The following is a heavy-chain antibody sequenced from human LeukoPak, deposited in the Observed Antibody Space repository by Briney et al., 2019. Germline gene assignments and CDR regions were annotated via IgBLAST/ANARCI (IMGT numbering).Heavy chain of an antibody. CDR2: IYYSGST. CDR1: GGSISSGDYY. CDR3: ARGEQLVNFDY. J-gene: IGHJ4*02. Sequence: PSQTLSLTCTVSGGSISSGDYYWSWIRRPPGKGLEWIGYIYYSGSTYYNPSLKSRVTISVDTSKNQFSLKLSSVTAADTAVYYCARGEQLVNFDYWGQGTLVTVSS. V-gene: IGHV4-30-4*01. D-gene: IGHD6-13*01.